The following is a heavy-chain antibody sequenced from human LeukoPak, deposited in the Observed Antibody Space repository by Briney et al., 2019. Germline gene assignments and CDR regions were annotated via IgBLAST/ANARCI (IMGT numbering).Heavy chain of an antibody. J-gene: IGHJ4*02. Sequence: ASVKVSCKASGYTFTGYYMHWVRQAPGQGLEWMGWINPNSGGTNYAQKFQGRVTMTRDTSISTAYMELSRLRSDDTAVYYCASAITMIVVPLNYWGQGTLVTVSS. CDR1: GYTFTGYY. CDR3: ASAITMIVVPLNY. CDR2: INPNSGGT. D-gene: IGHD3-22*01. V-gene: IGHV1-2*02.